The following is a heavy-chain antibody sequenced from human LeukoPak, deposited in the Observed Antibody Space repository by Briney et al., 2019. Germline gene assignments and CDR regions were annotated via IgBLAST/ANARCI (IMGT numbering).Heavy chain of an antibody. V-gene: IGHV3-49*04. J-gene: IGHJ4*02. Sequence: TGGSLRLSCTGSGFIFGDYAMSWVRQAPGKGLEWVGFIRSKTHGGTTEFAAPVKGRFSISRDDSKRIAYLQMNSLKTEDTAVYYCTRDGIPETNWSGYYIDYWGQGILVTVSS. CDR2: IRSKTHGGTT. CDR1: GFIFGDYA. CDR3: TRDGIPETNWSGYYIDY. D-gene: IGHD3-3*01.